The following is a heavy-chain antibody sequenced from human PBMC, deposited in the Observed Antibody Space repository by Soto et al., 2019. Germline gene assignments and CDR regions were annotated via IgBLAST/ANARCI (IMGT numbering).Heavy chain of an antibody. CDR3: ASCSSRWSVLAY. Sequence: PSKTLSLTSTVSGGSISSYYWSWIRQPAGKGLEWIGRIYTSGSTNYNPSLKSRVTMSVDTSKNQFSLKLSSVTAADTAVYYCASCSSRWSVLAYWGQGSLVIVSS. J-gene: IGHJ4*02. V-gene: IGHV4-4*07. CDR1: GGSISSYY. D-gene: IGHD6-19*01. CDR2: IYTSGST.